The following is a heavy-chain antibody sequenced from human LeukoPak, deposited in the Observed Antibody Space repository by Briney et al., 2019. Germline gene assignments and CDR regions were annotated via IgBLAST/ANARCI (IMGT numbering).Heavy chain of an antibody. CDR3: ARLSSGPPYYYYGMDV. CDR2: INPNSGGT. D-gene: IGHD6-19*01. V-gene: IGHV1-2*04. CDR1: GYTFTGYY. Sequence: ASVKVSCKASGYTFTGYYMHWVRQAPGQGLEWMGWINPNSGGTNYAQKFQGWVTMTRDTSISTAYMELSRLRSDDTAVYYCARLSSGPPYYYYGMDVWGQGTTVTVSS. J-gene: IGHJ6*02.